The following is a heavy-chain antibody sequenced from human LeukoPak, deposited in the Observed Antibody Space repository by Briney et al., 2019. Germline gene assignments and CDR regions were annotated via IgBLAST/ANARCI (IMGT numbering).Heavy chain of an antibody. J-gene: IGHJ5*02. D-gene: IGHD6-6*01. CDR1: GGSISSSSYY. Sequence: PSETLSLTCTVSGGSISSSSYYWGWIRQPPGKGLEWIGRIYCSGSTYYNPSLKSRVTISVDTSKNQFSLKLSSVTAADTAVYYCARHSQYSSSAAFDPWGQGTLVTVSS. V-gene: IGHV4-39*01. CDR2: IYCSGST. CDR3: ARHSQYSSSAAFDP.